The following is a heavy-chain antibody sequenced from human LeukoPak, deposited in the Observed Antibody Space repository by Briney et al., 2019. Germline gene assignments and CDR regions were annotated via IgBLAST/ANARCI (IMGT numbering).Heavy chain of an antibody. D-gene: IGHD2-2*01. V-gene: IGHV3-48*03. CDR3: AAVGRAGHPGY. CDR2: INSGGSGI. CDR1: GFRFSYYE. J-gene: IGHJ4*02. Sequence: PGGSLRLSCEASGFRFSYYEMSWVRQAPGKGLEWLSYINSGGSGIHYAGSVNGRFTISRDNAKNSLYPQMNSLRVEDTAVYYCAAVGRAGHPGYWGQGTLVTVSS.